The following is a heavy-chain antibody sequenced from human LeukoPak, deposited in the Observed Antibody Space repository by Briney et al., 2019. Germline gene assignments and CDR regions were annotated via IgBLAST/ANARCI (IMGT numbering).Heavy chain of an antibody. CDR3: AKLWGGYSGYDYIDY. Sequence: SVKVSCKASGGTFSSYAISWVRQAPGQGLEWMGGIIPIFGTANYAQKFQGRVTITADESTSTACMELSSLRSEDTAVYYCAKLWGGYSGYDYIDYWGQGTLVTVSS. CDR1: GGTFSSYA. D-gene: IGHD5-12*01. V-gene: IGHV1-69*01. J-gene: IGHJ4*02. CDR2: IIPIFGTA.